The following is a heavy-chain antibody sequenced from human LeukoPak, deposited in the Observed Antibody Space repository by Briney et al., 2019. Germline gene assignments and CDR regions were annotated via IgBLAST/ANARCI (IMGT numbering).Heavy chain of an antibody. CDR1: GGSISSGGYS. D-gene: IGHD3-3*01. J-gene: IGHJ6*02. CDR3: ARSEAGITIFGVVIPYYYGMDV. V-gene: IGHV4-30-2*01. CDR2: IYHSGST. Sequence: SETLSLTCAVSGGSISSGGYSWSWIRQPPGKGLEWIGYIYHSGSTYYNPSLKSRVTISVDGSKNQFSLKLSSVTAADTAVYYCARSEAGITIFGVVIPYYYGMDVWGQGTTVTVSS.